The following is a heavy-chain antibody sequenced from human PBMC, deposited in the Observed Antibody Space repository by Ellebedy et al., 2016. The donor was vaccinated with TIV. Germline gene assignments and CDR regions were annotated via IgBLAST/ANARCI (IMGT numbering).Heavy chain of an antibody. D-gene: IGHD6-19*01. J-gene: IGHJ4*02. V-gene: IGHV4-31*03. CDR3: ARARAVAGTFTLDY. CDR1: SASISSGGYY. Sequence: LRLXCTVSSASISSGGYYWSWIRQHPGKGLEWIGYVFHSESTHYNPSLRSRVTISVDTSNNQFSLKLSAVTAADTAVYYCARARAVAGTFTLDYWGQGTLVTVSS. CDR2: VFHSEST.